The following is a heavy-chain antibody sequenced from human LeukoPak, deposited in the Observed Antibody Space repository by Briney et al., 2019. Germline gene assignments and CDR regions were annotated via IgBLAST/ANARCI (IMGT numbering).Heavy chain of an antibody. D-gene: IGHD5-24*01. V-gene: IGHV1-58*02. CDR2: IVVGSGNT. Sequence: EASVKVSCKASGFTFTSSAMQWVRQARGQRLEWIGWIVVGSGNTNYAQKFQERVTITRDMSTSTAYMELSSLRSEDTAVYYCAAHHGGGYNISDYWGQGTLATVSS. CDR3: AAHHGGGYNISDY. CDR1: GFTFTSSA. J-gene: IGHJ4*02.